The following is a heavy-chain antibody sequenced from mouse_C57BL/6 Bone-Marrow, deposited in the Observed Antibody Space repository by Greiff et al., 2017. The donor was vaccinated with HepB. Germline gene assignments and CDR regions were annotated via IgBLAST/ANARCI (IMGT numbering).Heavy chain of an antibody. CDR3: ARRGGYDAMDY. CDR1: GYTFTSYW. V-gene: IGHV1-53*01. CDR2: INPSNGGT. J-gene: IGHJ4*01. D-gene: IGHD1-1*02. Sequence: QVHVKQPGTELVKPGASVKLSCKASGYTFTSYWMHWVKQRPGQGLEWIGNINPSNGGTNYNEKFKSKATLTVDKSSSTAYMQLSSLTSEDSAVYYCARRGGYDAMDYWGQGTSVTVSS.